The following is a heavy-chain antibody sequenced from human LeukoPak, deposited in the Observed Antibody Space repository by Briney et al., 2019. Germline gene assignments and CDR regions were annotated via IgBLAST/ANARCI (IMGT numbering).Heavy chain of an antibody. V-gene: IGHV4-59*08. CDR3: ARYGGGCWVIDN. CDR2: IYYTGAT. CDR1: GGSISTY. D-gene: IGHD2-21*01. J-gene: IGHJ4*02. Sequence: PSETLSLTCTVSGGSISTYWSWILQPPGKGLEEIAYIYYTGATSYNPSLKSRVIISVDPSIKQVSLKVTSVTAADTAVYYCARYGGGCWVIDNWGQGTLVTVSS.